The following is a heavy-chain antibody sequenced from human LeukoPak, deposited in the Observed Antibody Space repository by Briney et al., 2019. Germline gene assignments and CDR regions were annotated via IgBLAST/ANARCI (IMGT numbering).Heavy chain of an antibody. CDR2: ISGSGGST. Sequence: PGGSLRLSCAASGFTFSSYAMSWVRQAPGKGLEWVSAISGSGGSTYYADSVKGRFTISRDNSKNTLYLQMDSLRAEDTAVYYCAKSPFGSYGGGSTNFDYWGQGTLVTVSS. D-gene: IGHD5-18*01. CDR3: AKSPFGSYGGGSTNFDY. V-gene: IGHV3-23*01. J-gene: IGHJ4*02. CDR1: GFTFSSYA.